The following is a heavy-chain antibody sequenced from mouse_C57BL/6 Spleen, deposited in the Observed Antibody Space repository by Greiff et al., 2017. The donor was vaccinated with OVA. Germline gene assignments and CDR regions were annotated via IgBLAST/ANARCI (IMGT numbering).Heavy chain of an antibody. CDR1: GYTFTSYW. J-gene: IGHJ1*03. CDR2: IDPSDSYT. Sequence: QVQLQQPGAELVMPGASVKLSCKASGYTFTSYWMHWVKQRPGQGLEWIGEIDPSDSYTNYNQKFKGKSTLTVDKSSSTAYMQLSSLTSEDSAVYYCARSPYYWYFDVWGTGTTVTVSS. CDR3: ARSPYYWYFDV. V-gene: IGHV1-69*01.